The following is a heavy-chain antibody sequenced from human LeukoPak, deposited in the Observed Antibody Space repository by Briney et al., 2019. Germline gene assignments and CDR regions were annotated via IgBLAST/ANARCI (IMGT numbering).Heavy chain of an antibody. CDR1: GYTFTSYG. Sequence: ASVKVSCKASGYTFTSYGISWVRQAPGQGLEWMGWISAYNGNTNYAQKLQGRVTMTTDTSTSTAYMELRSLRSDDTAVYYCARDREIHANDWFDPWGQGTLVTVSS. J-gene: IGHJ5*02. CDR2: ISAYNGNT. V-gene: IGHV1-18*01. D-gene: IGHD1-26*01. CDR3: ARDREIHANDWFDP.